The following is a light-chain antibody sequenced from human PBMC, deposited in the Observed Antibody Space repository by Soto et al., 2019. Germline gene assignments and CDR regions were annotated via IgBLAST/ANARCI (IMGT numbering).Light chain of an antibody. J-gene: IGKJ5*01. CDR1: QSVSSN. CDR2: GAS. V-gene: IGKV3-20*01. CDR3: QHPIP. Sequence: EIVLTQSPGTLSLSPGERATLSCRASQSVSSNLAWYQQKPGQAPRLLIYGASTRATGIPARFSGSGSGTEFTLTISRLEPEDFAVYYCQHPIPFGQGTRLEI.